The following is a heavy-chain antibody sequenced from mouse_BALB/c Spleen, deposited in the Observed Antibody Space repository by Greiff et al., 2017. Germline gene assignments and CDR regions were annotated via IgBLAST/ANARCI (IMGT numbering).Heavy chain of an antibody. D-gene: IGHD1-2*01. Sequence: QVTLKESGPGLLQPSQTLSLTCSFSGFSLSTSGMSVGWIRQPSGKGLEWLAKIWWNDDKYYNQAMKSRLTISKDTSNNQLFLKIASVVTADTATYYCARIHYYGYRGDGGRGTTLTVSS. CDR2: IWWNDDK. J-gene: IGHJ2*01. CDR3: ARIHYYGYRGD. CDR1: GFSLSTSGMS. V-gene: IGHV8-8*01.